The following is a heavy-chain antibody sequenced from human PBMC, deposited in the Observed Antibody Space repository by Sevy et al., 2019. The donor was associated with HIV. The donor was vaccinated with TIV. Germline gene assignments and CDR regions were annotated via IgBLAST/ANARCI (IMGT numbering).Heavy chain of an antibody. D-gene: IGHD3-10*01. CDR1: GGTFSSYA. Sequence: ASVKVSCKASGGTFSSYAISWVRQAPGQGLEWMGGIIPILGTANYAQKFQGRVTITADESTGTAYMELSSLRSEDTAVYYCARIYYGSGSYSRPGGDYWGQGTLVTVSS. CDR2: IIPILGTA. V-gene: IGHV1-69*13. CDR3: ARIYYGSGSYSRPGGDY. J-gene: IGHJ4*02.